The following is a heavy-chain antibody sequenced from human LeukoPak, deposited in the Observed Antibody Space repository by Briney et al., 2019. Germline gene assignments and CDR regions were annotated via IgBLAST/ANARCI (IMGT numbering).Heavy chain of an antibody. CDR3: AKDLGPYHEYGDPTAFDN. D-gene: IGHD4-17*01. CDR1: GFTFSSYG. CDR2: IRYDGSNK. Sequence: GGSLRLSCAASGFTFSSYGMHWVRQAPGKGLEWVAFIRYDGSNKYYADSVKGRFTISRDNSKNTLYLQMNSLRAEDTAVYYCAKDLGPYHEYGDPTAFDNWGQGTLVTVSS. J-gene: IGHJ4*02. V-gene: IGHV3-30*02.